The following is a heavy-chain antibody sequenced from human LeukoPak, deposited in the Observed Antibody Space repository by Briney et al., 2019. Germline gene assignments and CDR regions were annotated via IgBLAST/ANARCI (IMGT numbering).Heavy chain of an antibody. J-gene: IGHJ4*02. CDR2: ISTYNGDT. Sequence: ASVKVSCKASGYTFTTYGISWVRQAPGQGLEWMGWISTYNGDTNYAQKLQGRVTMTADTSTSTTYMELRSLRSEDTAVYYCASRSHCSSTSCHDYWGQGTLVTVSS. D-gene: IGHD2-2*01. CDR3: ASRSHCSSTSCHDY. CDR1: GYTFTTYG. V-gene: IGHV1-18*01.